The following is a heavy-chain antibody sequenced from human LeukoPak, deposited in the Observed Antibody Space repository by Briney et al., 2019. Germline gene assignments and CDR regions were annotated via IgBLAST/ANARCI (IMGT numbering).Heavy chain of an antibody. V-gene: IGHV3-74*01. J-gene: IGHJ4*02. Sequence: GGSLRLSCAASGFTFSSYWMHWVRQAPGKGLVWVSRINTDGSVTSYADSVKGRFTISRDSAKNTLYLQMNSLRVEDTAVYYCARVNRNYDYLGYWGQGTLVTVSS. CDR2: INTDGSVT. CDR3: ARVNRNYDYLGY. D-gene: IGHD4-11*01. CDR1: GFTFSSYW.